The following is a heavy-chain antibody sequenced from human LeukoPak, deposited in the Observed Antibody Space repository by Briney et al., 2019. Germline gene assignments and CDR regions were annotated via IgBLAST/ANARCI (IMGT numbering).Heavy chain of an antibody. Sequence: SETLSLTCAVYGGSFSGYYWSWIRQPPGKGLEWIGEINHSGSTNYNPSLKSRVTISVDTSKNQFSLKLSSVTAADTAVYYCARGSITGTPAYFDYWGQGTLVTVSS. CDR3: ARGSITGTPAYFDY. V-gene: IGHV4-34*01. CDR2: INHSGST. CDR1: GGSFSGYY. J-gene: IGHJ4*02. D-gene: IGHD1/OR15-1a*01.